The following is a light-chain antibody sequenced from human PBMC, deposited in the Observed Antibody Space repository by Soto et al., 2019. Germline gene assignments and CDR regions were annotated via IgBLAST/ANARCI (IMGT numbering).Light chain of an antibody. CDR1: SSDIGASNY. CDR2: EVS. V-gene: IGLV2-14*01. CDR3: TSYTSSTTWV. Sequence: QSVLTQPASVSGSPGQSITVSCTGTSSDIGASNYVSWYQQHPGKAPKLIISEVSNRPSGVSNRFSGSKSGSTASLTISGLQAEDEAHYYCTSYTSSTTWVFGGGTKLTV. J-gene: IGLJ3*02.